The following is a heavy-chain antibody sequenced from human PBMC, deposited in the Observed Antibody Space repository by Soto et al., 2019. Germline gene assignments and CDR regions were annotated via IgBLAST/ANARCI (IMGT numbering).Heavy chain of an antibody. D-gene: IGHD3-10*01. CDR1: GASMSSSYW. Sequence: SETLSLTCTVSGASMSSSYWWSWVRQPPGKGLEWIGEIHHSGSTNYNPSLKSRVTISVDRSENQFSLNLNFVTAADTAVYYCARDVGSVIREAMFDRWFNTWGQGTLVT. V-gene: IGHV4-4*02. CDR2: IHHSGST. CDR3: ARDVGSVIREAMFDRWFNT. J-gene: IGHJ5*02.